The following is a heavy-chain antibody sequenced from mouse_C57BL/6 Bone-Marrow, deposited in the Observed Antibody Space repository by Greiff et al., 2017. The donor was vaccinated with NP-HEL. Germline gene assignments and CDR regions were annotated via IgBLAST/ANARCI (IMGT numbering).Heavy chain of an antibody. J-gene: IGHJ1*03. V-gene: IGHV14-1*01. CDR3: TTGRNYSRYFDV. CDR1: GFNIKDYY. CDR2: IDPEDGDT. D-gene: IGHD2-1*01. Sequence: EVQLQQSGAELVRPGASVKLSCTASGFNIKDYYMHWVKQRPEQGLEWIGRIDPEDGDTEYAPKFQGKATMTADTSSNTAYLQISSLTSEDTAVDYCTTGRNYSRYFDVWGTGTTVTVSS.